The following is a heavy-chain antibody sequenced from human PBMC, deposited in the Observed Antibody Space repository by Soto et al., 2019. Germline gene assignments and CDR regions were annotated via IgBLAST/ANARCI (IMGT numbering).Heavy chain of an antibody. CDR3: ARGAYYYDSSGYPFYGMDV. D-gene: IGHD3-22*01. V-gene: IGHV5-51*01. CDR1: GYSFTSCW. CDR2: IYPGDSDT. Sequence: LKISCKGAGYSFTSCWMDWVRQIPVKCREWRGIIYPGDSDTRYSPSFQGQVTISADKSISTAYLQWSSLKASDTAMYYCARGAYYYDSSGYPFYGMDVWGQGTTVTFS. J-gene: IGHJ6*02.